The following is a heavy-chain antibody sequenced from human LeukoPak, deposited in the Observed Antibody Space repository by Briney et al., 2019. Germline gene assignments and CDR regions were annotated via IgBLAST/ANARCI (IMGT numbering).Heavy chain of an antibody. V-gene: IGHV3-66*01. CDR3: ARADSSSILDY. Sequence: GGSLRLSCAASGFTVSSNYMSWVRQAPGKGLEWVSVIYSGGSTYYADSVKGRFTISRDNSKNTLYLQMNSLRAEDTAVYYCARADSSSILDYWGQGTLVTVSS. CDR2: IYSGGST. CDR1: GFTVSSNY. J-gene: IGHJ4*02. D-gene: IGHD6-6*01.